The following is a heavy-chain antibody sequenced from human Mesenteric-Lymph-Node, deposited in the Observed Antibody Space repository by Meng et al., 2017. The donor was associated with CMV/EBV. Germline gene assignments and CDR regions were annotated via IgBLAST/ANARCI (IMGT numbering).Heavy chain of an antibody. CDR2: VSYDGSNK. CDR1: GFTFSSYE. Sequence: GESLKISCAASGFTFSSYEMNWVRQAPGKGLEWVAVVSYDGSNKYYADSVKGRFTISRDNSKNTLYLQMNSLRAEDTAVYYCARGAIDYWGQGTLVTVSS. J-gene: IGHJ4*02. CDR3: ARGAIDY. V-gene: IGHV3-30*04.